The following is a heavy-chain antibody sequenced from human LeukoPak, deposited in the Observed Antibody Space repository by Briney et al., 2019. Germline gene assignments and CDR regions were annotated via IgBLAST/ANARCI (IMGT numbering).Heavy chain of an antibody. CDR3: ARVVPATYHYYYDMDV. V-gene: IGHV3-73*01. Sequence: GGSLRLSCAGSGFIFSGSTMYWVRQASGKGLEWVGHIRNKANNYATAYAESVKGRFTISRDDSKNTAYLQMNSLKTEDTAVYYCARVVPATYHYYYDMDVWGQGTTVTVSS. J-gene: IGHJ6*02. CDR2: IRNKANNYAT. CDR1: GFIFSGST. D-gene: IGHD2-15*01.